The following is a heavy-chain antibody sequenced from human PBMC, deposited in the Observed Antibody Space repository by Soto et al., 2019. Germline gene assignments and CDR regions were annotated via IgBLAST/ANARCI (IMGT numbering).Heavy chain of an antibody. CDR1: GYXFTSYL. Sequence: EXLKISCKCSGYXFTSYLVGWVRHMPGKGLEWMGIIYPGDSDTRYSPSFQGQVTISADKSIRTAYLQWSSLKASYTAMYYCARSYDSSGYYLGYWGQGTLGTVS. CDR2: IYPGDSDT. D-gene: IGHD3-22*01. J-gene: IGHJ4*02. CDR3: ARSYDSSGYYLGY. V-gene: IGHV5-51*01.